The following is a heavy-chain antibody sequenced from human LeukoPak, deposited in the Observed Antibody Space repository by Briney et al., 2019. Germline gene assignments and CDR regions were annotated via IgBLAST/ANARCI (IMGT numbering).Heavy chain of an antibody. D-gene: IGHD1-14*01. CDR1: GFTISDRY. Sequence: ASVKVSCKASGFTISDRYMHGVRQAPGQGLEWMGGIHPNSGGTNYAQKFQGRVTMTRDASINTAYMELSSLRSEDTAVYYCARDPEGGGYWGQGTLVTVSS. CDR2: IHPNSGGT. CDR3: ARDPEGGGY. J-gene: IGHJ4*02. V-gene: IGHV1-2*02.